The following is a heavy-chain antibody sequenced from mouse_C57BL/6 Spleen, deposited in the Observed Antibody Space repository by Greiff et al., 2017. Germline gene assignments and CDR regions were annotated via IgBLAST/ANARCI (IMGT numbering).Heavy chain of an antibody. J-gene: IGHJ2*01. CDR1: GYTFTSYW. Sequence: VQLQQPGAELVKPGASVKLSCKASGYTFTSYWMHWVKQRPGRGLEWIGRIDPNCGGTKYNEKFKSKATLTVDNSSSTAYMQLSSLTSEDSAVYYCARYGPTTGTLFDYWGQGTTLTVSS. CDR2: IDPNCGGT. V-gene: IGHV1-72*01. CDR3: ARYGPTTGTLFDY. D-gene: IGHD1-2*01.